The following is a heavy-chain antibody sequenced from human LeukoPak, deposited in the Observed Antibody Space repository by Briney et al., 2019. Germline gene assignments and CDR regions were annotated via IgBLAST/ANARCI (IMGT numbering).Heavy chain of an antibody. Sequence: GESLKISCKGSGYSFTSYWIGWVRQMPGKGLEWMGIIYPGDSDTRYSPSFQGQVTISADKSISTAYLQWSSLKASDTAMYYCARHRRRDTMVRGATTYYYYYMDVWGKGTTVTVSS. CDR2: IYPGDSDT. V-gene: IGHV5-51*01. J-gene: IGHJ6*03. CDR1: GYSFTSYW. CDR3: ARHRRRDTMVRGATTYYYYYMDV. D-gene: IGHD3-10*01.